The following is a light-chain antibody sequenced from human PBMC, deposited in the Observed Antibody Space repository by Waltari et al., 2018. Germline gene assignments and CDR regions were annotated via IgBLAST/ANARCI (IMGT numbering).Light chain of an antibody. J-gene: IGLJ1*01. V-gene: IGLV2-14*01. Sequence: QSALTQPASVSGSPGQSVTISCTATSSDVGGYNYVSWFQQYPGKVPKLIIYEVGNRPSGVSHRFSGSKSGNTASLTISGLQAEDEADYYCSSYTGSNTPYVFGTGTKVTVL. CDR2: EVG. CDR3: SSYTGSNTPYV. CDR1: SSDVGGYNY.